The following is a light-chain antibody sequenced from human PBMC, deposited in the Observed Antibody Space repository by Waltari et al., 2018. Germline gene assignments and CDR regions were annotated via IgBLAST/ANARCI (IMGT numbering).Light chain of an antibody. V-gene: IGKV1-12*02. CDR1: QGISSL. J-gene: IGKJ1*01. CDR2: AES. CDR3: QQANTNTFPPT. Sequence: DIQMTQSPSSVSASVGDRVTITCRASQGISSLLAWYQQKPGKAPKRLIYAESSLQIGVPSRFSGSGSGTHFTLTISSLQPEDFATYYCQQANTNTFPPTFGQGTKVEIK.